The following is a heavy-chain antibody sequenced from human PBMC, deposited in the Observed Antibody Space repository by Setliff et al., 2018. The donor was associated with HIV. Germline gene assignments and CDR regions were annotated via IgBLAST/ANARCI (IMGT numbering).Heavy chain of an antibody. J-gene: IGHJ4*02. Sequence: SETLSLTCAVYGGSFSGYYWNWIRQPPGKGLEWIGEINHSGSTNYNPSLKSRVTISVDTSKNQFSLKVNSVTAADTAVYYCTRTNPLAAPPFDFWGQGTLVTVSS. CDR2: INHSGST. CDR3: TRTNPLAAPPFDF. D-gene: IGHD6-13*01. V-gene: IGHV4-34*01. CDR1: GGSFSGYY.